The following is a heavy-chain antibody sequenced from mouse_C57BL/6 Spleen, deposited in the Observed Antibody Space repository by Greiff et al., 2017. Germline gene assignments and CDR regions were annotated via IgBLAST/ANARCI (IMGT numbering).Heavy chain of an antibody. Sequence: QVQLQQPGAELVRPGASVTLSCKASGYTFTDYEMHWVKQTPVHGLEWIGAIDPETGGTAYNQKFKGKAILTADKSSSTAYMELRRLTSEDSAVYYCDYGSSYGFYAMDYWGQGTSVTVSS. CDR1: GYTFTDYE. CDR3: DYGSSYGFYAMDY. D-gene: IGHD1-1*01. V-gene: IGHV1-15*01. J-gene: IGHJ4*01. CDR2: IDPETGGT.